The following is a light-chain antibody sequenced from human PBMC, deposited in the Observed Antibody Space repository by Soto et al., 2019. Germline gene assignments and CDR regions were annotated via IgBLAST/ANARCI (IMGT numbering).Light chain of an antibody. CDR3: LQDYNYPLA. CDR1: QGIRND. V-gene: IGKV1-6*01. CDR2: AAS. Sequence: AIRMTQPQYCLSASVRDTVTITCRASQGIRNDLGWYQQKPGKAPKLLIYAASSLQSGVPSRFSGSGSGTDFTLTISSLQPEDFATYYCLQDYNYPLAVGGGTKVDIK. J-gene: IGKJ4*01.